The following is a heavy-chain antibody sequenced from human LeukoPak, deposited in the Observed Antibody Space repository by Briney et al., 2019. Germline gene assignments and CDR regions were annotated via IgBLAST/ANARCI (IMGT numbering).Heavy chain of an antibody. CDR1: GFTFTSYW. CDR2: IKQDGSEK. CDR3: ARDARYCSSTSCPSYYYYMDV. V-gene: IGHV3-7*01. Sequence: GGSLRLSCAASGFTFTSYWMSWVRQAPGKGLEWVANIKQDGSEKYYVDSVKGRFTISRDNAKNSLYLQMNSLRAEDTAVYYCARDARYCSSTSCPSYYYYMDVWGKGTTVTVSS. D-gene: IGHD2-2*01. J-gene: IGHJ6*03.